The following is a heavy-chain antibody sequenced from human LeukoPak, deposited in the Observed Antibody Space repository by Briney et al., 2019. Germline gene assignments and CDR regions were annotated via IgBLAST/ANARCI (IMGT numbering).Heavy chain of an antibody. V-gene: IGHV1-2*02. J-gene: IGHJ4*02. CDR3: ARTPYYYDSSGWYFDY. CDR2: INPNSGGT. Sequence: ASVKVSCKASGYTFTGYYMHWVRQAPGQGLEWMGWINPNSGGTNYAQKFQGRVTMTRDTSISTAYMELSRLRSDDTAVYYCARTPYYYDSSGWYFDYWGQGTLVTASS. D-gene: IGHD3-22*01. CDR1: GYTFTGYY.